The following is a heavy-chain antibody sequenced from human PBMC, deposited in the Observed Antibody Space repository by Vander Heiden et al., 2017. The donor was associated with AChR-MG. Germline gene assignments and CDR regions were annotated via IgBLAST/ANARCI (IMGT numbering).Heavy chain of an antibody. CDR2: ISGSGGST. Sequence: EVQLLESGGGLVQPGGSLRLSCAASGFTFSSYAMGWARQAPGKGLEWVSAISGSGGSTYYADSVKGRFTISRDNSKNTLYLQMNSLRAEDTAVYYCAKRPVDLGTWIQLWLPFDYWGQGTLVTVSS. CDR1: GFTFSSYA. CDR3: AKRPVDLGTWIQLWLPFDY. J-gene: IGHJ4*02. D-gene: IGHD5-18*01. V-gene: IGHV3-23*01.